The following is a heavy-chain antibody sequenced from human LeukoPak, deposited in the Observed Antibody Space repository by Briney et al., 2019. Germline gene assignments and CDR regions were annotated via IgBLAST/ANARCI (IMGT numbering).Heavy chain of an antibody. CDR3: ARAKIITMVRGYYFDY. CDR2: IYYSGST. D-gene: IGHD3-10*01. J-gene: IGHJ4*02. V-gene: IGHV4-30-4*01. Sequence: SETLSLTCTVSGGSISSGDYYWSWIRQPPGKGLEWIGYIYYSGSTYYNPSLKSRVTISVDTSKNQFSLKLSSVTAADTAVYYCARAKIITMVRGYYFDYWGQGTLVTVSS. CDR1: GGSISSGDYY.